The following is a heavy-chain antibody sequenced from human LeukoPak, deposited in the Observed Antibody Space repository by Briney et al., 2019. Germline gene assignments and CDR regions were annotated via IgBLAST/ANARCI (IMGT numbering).Heavy chain of an antibody. D-gene: IGHD6-13*01. V-gene: IGHV1-8*01. CDR3: ARGGYSSSWYRAVYYYYYMDV. CDR2: MNPNSGNT. CDR1: GYTFTSYD. Sequence: GASVKVSCKASGYTFTSYDINGVGQATGQGREWMGWMNPNSGNTGYAQKFQGRVTMTRNTSIRTAYIQLSSLRSADTAGYYCARGGYSSSWYRAVYYYYYMDVWGKGPTVTLSS. J-gene: IGHJ6*03.